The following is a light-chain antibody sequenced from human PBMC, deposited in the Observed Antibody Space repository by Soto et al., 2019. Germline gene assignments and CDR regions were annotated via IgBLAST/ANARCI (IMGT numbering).Light chain of an antibody. CDR2: EVS. CDR1: SSDVGGYHY. Sequence: QSALTQPASVSGSPGQSITISCTGTSSDVGGYHYVSWYQQHPGKAPKLMIYEVSNRPSGVSNRFSGYKSDNTASLTISGLQAEDEADYYCSSDTSSSTAVFGTGTKLTVL. J-gene: IGLJ1*01. CDR3: SSDTSSSTAV. V-gene: IGLV2-14*01.